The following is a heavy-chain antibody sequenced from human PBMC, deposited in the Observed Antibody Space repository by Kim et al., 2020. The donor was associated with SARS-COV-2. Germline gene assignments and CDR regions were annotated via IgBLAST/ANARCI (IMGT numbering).Heavy chain of an antibody. J-gene: IGHJ4*02. V-gene: IGHV1-46*01. D-gene: IGHD1-26*01. CDR3: AREVGAKGGFDY. Sequence: SYAQKYQGRVTMTRDTSTSTVYMELSSLRSEDTAVYYCAREVGAKGGFDYWGQGTLVTVSS.